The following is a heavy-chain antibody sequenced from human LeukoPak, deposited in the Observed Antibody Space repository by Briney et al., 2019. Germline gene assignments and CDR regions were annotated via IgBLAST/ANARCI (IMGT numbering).Heavy chain of an antibody. CDR3: ARVGGFRFDP. D-gene: IGHD3-16*01. CDR1: GGSISSYY. CDR2: IYHSGST. V-gene: IGHV4-59*12. J-gene: IGHJ5*02. Sequence: SETLSLTCTVSGGSISSYYWSWIRQPPGKGLEWIGYIYHSGSTYYNPSLKSRVTISVDRSKNQFSLKLSSVTAADTAVYYCARVGGFRFDPWGQGTLVTVSS.